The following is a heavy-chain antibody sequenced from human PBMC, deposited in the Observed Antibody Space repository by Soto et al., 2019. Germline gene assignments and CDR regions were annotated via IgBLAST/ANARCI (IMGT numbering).Heavy chain of an antibody. J-gene: IGHJ4*02. CDR1: GVTLTNVW. V-gene: IGHV3-15*07. D-gene: IGHD5-18*01. CDR3: SHGYYQYFQS. CDR2: IKSETDGGTT. Sequence: SLRLSCAVSGVTLTNVWMNWVRQAPGKGPEWVGLIKSETDGGTTDYAAPVKGRFTISRDDSENTLYLQMNSLKTEDTAVYYCSHGYYQYFQSWGQGTLVTVSS.